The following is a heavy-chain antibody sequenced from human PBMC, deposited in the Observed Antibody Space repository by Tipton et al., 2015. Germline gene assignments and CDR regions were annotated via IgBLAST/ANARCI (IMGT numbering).Heavy chain of an antibody. Sequence: QLVQSGAEVKKPGASVKVSCRASGYTFISYGVSWVRQAPGQGLEWMGWISAFSGNTNYAQKFQGRVTMTTDTSTTTAYMELRSLRFDDTAVYYCARGDSSGPDYWGQGTLVTVSS. J-gene: IGHJ4*02. CDR1: GYTFISYG. CDR2: ISAFSGNT. CDR3: ARGDSSGPDY. D-gene: IGHD6-19*01. V-gene: IGHV1-18*01.